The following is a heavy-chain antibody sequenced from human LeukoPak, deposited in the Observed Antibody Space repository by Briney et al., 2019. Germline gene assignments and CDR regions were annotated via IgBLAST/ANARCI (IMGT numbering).Heavy chain of an antibody. J-gene: IGHJ4*02. V-gene: IGHV1-69*13. CDR1: GGTFSSYA. CDR3: AGDPAVAGDY. CDR2: IIPIFGTA. Sequence: ASVKVSCKASGGTFSSYAISWVRQAPGQGLEWMGGIIPIFGTANYAQKFQGRVTITADESTSTAYMELSGLRSEDTAVYYCAGDPAVAGDYWGQGTLVTVSS. D-gene: IGHD6-19*01.